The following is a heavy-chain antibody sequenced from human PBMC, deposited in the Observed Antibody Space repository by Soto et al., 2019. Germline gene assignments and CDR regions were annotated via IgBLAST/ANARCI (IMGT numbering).Heavy chain of an antibody. D-gene: IGHD3-22*01. Sequence: GGSLRLSCAASGFTFSSYAMSWVRQAPGKGLEWVSAISGSGGSTYYADSVKGRFTISRDNSKNTLYLQMNSLRAEDTAVYYCAKALQYYYDSSGYYYYYGMDVWGQGTTVTVSS. V-gene: IGHV3-23*01. J-gene: IGHJ6*02. CDR1: GFTFSSYA. CDR2: ISGSGGST. CDR3: AKALQYYYDSSGYYYYYGMDV.